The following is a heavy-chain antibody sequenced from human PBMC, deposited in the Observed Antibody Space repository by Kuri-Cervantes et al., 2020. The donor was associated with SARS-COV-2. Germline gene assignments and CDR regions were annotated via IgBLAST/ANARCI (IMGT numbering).Heavy chain of an antibody. D-gene: IGHD3-3*01. V-gene: IGHV3-21*01. CDR3: ARDCYDLNNGYYTGQFAY. J-gene: IGHJ4*02. Sequence: GESLKISCAVSGFTFSSYSMSWVRQAPGKGLEWVSSISNSGSYIYYADSVRGRFTISRDNAKNSLYLQVNSLRAEDTAVYYCARDCYDLNNGYYTGQFAYWGQGTLVTVSS. CDR2: ISNSGSYI. CDR1: GFTFSSYS.